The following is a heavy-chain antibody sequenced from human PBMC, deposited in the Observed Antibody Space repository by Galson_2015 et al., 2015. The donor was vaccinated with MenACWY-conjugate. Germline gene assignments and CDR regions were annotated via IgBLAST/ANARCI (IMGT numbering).Heavy chain of an antibody. CDR3: ARGPRYGAFDI. CDR2: IKQDASEK. V-gene: IGHV3-7*03. CDR1: GFSFSGSW. D-gene: IGHD4-17*01. J-gene: IGHJ3*02. Sequence: SLRLSCAASGFSFSGSWMSWVRQAPGKGLEWVANIKQDASEKYYVDSVKGRFATSRDNAKTSLYLQMNSLGAEDTAVYYCARGPRYGAFDIWGRGTMVTVSS.